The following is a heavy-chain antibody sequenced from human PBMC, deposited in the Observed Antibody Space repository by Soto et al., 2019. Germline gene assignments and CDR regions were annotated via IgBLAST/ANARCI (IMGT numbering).Heavy chain of an antibody. CDR1: GGTFYSYA. J-gene: IGHJ4*02. V-gene: IGHV1-69*06. D-gene: IGHD1-26*01. CDR2: IIPISGTT. Sequence: GASVKVSCKASGGTFYSYAISWLRQAPGQGLEWMGGIIPISGTTNYVQKFQGRVTITADTSTSTAYMELSSLRSEDTAVYYCARDGTRIVGPPVVWGQGTLVTVSS. CDR3: ARDGTRIVGPPVV.